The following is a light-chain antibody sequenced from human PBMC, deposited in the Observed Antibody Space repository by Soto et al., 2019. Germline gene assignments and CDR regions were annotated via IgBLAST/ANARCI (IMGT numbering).Light chain of an antibody. CDR2: DVF. Sequence: EIVLTQAPATLSLSPGERATLSCRASQSIGNYIAWYQQKPGQAPRLLVYDVFNRATGIPARFSGSGSGTDFTLTISSLEPEEFAVYYCLQRAAWPWTFGQGTKVEVK. J-gene: IGKJ1*01. V-gene: IGKV3-11*01. CDR1: QSIGNY. CDR3: LQRAAWPWT.